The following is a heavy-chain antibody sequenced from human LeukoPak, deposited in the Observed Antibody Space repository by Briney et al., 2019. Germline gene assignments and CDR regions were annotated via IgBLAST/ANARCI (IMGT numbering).Heavy chain of an antibody. CDR3: ARVSIVVVVAATGQGFDP. J-gene: IGHJ5*02. V-gene: IGHV4-34*01. Sequence: SETLSLTCAVHGGSFSGYYWSWIRQPPGKGLEWIGEINHSGSTNYNPSLKSRVTISVDTSKNQFSLKLSSVTAADTAVYYCARVSIVVVVAATGQGFDPWGQGTLVTVSS. CDR1: GGSFSGYY. D-gene: IGHD2-15*01. CDR2: INHSGST.